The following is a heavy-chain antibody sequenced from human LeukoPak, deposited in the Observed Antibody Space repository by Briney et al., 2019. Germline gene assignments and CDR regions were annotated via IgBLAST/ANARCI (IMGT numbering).Heavy chain of an antibody. Sequence: GGSLRLSCAASGFIFSSYWMSWVRQAPGKGLEWVANIKQDGSEKYYVDSVKGRFTISRDNAKNSLYLQMNSLRAEDTAVYYCARVLAVAGTTNFDYWGQETLVTVSS. CDR3: ARVLAVAGTTNFDY. D-gene: IGHD6-19*01. CDR1: GFIFSSYW. V-gene: IGHV3-7*01. J-gene: IGHJ4*02. CDR2: IKQDGSEK.